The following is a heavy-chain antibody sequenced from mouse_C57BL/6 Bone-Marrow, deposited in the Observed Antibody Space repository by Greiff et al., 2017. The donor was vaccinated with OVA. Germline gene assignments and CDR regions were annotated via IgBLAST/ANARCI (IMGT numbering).Heavy chain of an antibody. CDR2: INPSNGGT. D-gene: IGHD3-2*01. CDR1: GYTFTSYW. CDR3: ARDSPYYYAMDY. V-gene: IGHV1-53*01. J-gene: IGHJ4*01. Sequence: QVQLQQPGTELVKPGASVKLSCKASGYTFTSYWMHWVKQRPGQGLEWIGNINPSNGGTNYNEKFKSKATLSVDKSSSTAYMQLSSLTSEDSAVYYCARDSPYYYAMDYWGQGTSVTVSS.